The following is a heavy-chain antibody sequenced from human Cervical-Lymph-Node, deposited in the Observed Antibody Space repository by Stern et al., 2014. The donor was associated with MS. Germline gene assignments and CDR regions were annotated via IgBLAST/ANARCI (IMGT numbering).Heavy chain of an antibody. J-gene: IGHJ2*01. V-gene: IGHV4-59*02. D-gene: IGHD2-21*02. Sequence: QVQLQESGPGLVKPSETLSLTCTVSGGAVSDYYWTWIRQRPGKGLAWIGYISDTGTTNDNPSLHSRVTITLDTSQNQVSLRLRSVTAADTAVYYCARDPSTTASDWFFDLWGRGSLVTVSS. CDR3: ARDPSTTASDWFFDL. CDR2: ISDTGTT. CDR1: GGAVSDYY.